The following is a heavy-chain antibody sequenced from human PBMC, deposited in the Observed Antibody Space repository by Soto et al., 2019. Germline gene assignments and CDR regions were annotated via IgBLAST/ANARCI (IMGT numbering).Heavy chain of an antibody. Sequence: PSETLSLTCTVSGGSISSGGYYWSWTRQHPGKGLEWIGYIYYSGSTYYNPSLKSRVTISVDTSKNQFSLKLSSVTAADTAVYYCARWSIAARHDYWGQGTLVTVSP. J-gene: IGHJ4*02. D-gene: IGHD6-6*01. V-gene: IGHV4-31*03. CDR3: ARWSIAARHDY. CDR2: IYYSGST. CDR1: GGSISSGGYY.